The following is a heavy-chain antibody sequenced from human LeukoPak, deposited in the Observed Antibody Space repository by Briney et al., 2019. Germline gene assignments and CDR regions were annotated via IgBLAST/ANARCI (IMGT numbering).Heavy chain of an antibody. J-gene: IGHJ4*02. Sequence: SETLSLTCTVSGGSISSSSYYWGWIRQPPGKGLEWIGSIYYSGSTYYNPSLKSRVTISVDTSKNQFSLKLSSVTAADTAVYYCAREVATISREYYFDNWGQGTLVTVSS. CDR2: IYYSGST. CDR1: GGSISSSSYY. D-gene: IGHD5-12*01. V-gene: IGHV4-39*07. CDR3: AREVATISREYYFDN.